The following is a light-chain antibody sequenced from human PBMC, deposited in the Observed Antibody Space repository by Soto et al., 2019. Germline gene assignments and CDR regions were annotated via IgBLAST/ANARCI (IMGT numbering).Light chain of an antibody. CDR2: GAS. CDR1: QSVSSRS. CDR3: QQYNKWPLIT. V-gene: IGKV3D-15*01. Sequence: SPGERATLSCRASQSVSSRSLAWYQQKPGQAPRLLIYGASTRATGTPARFSGSGSGTDFTLTISSLQSEDFALYYCQQYNKWPLITFGQGTRLEIK. J-gene: IGKJ5*01.